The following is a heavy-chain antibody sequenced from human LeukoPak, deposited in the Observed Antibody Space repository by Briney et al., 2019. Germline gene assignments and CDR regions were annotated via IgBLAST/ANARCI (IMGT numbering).Heavy chain of an antibody. D-gene: IGHD2-21*02. CDR1: GFTFSSYA. Sequence: GGSLRLSCAASGFTFSSYAMHWVRQAPGKGLEWVAVISYDGSNKYYADSVKGRFTISRDNSKNTLYLQMNSLRAEDTAVYYRASGESLVVVTAIHYFDYWGQGTLVTVSS. J-gene: IGHJ4*02. CDR2: ISYDGSNK. V-gene: IGHV3-30*04. CDR3: ASGESLVVVTAIHYFDY.